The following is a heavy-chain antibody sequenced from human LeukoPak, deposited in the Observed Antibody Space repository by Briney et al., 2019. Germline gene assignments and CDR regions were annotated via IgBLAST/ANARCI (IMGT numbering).Heavy chain of an antibody. V-gene: IGHV3-21*04. CDR2: ISSSSSYI. J-gene: IGHJ6*03. CDR3: ARDPDRSGYYYYMDV. Sequence: GGSLRLSCAASGFTFSNYVMTWVRQAPGKGLEWVSSISSSSSYIYYADSVKGRFTISRDNAKSSLYLQMSSLRAEDTAVYYCARDPDRSGYYYYMDVWGKGTTVTVSS. CDR1: GFTFSNYV. D-gene: IGHD3-22*01.